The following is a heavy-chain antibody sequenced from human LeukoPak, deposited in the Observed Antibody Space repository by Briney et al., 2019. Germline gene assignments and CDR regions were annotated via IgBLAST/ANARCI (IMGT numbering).Heavy chain of an antibody. Sequence: GGSLRLPCAASGFTFSGHWMSWVRQAPGKGLEWVANINQGGSDKYYVDSVKGRFTISRDDANNLLYLQMNSLRGEDTAVYYCTRDRSRAEDDWGQGTLVTVSS. CDR2: INQGGSDK. D-gene: IGHD1-14*01. CDR1: GFTFSGHW. J-gene: IGHJ4*02. CDR3: TRDRSRAEDD. V-gene: IGHV3-7*01.